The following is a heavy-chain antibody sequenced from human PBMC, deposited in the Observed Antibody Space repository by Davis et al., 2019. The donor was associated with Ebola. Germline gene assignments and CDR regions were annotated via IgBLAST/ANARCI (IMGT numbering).Heavy chain of an antibody. Sequence: PGGSLRLSCKGSGYLFTNYWIVWVRHMPGKGLEWMGIIYPADSDIRDSPSFQGQVTISADKSITTAYLQWSSLKAADTARYYCARQRTFYYGMDDWGQGTTVTVSS. CDR2: IYPADSDI. D-gene: IGHD1-14*01. V-gene: IGHV5-51*01. CDR3: ARQRTFYYGMDD. CDR1: GYLFTNYW. J-gene: IGHJ6*02.